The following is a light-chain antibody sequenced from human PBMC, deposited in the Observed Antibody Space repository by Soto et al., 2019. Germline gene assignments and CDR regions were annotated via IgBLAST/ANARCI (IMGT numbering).Light chain of an antibody. J-gene: IGKJ1*01. CDR1: QSVSSSY. CDR3: QQYGSSPRT. V-gene: IGKV3-20*01. CDR2: GAS. Sequence: EIVLTQSPGTLSLSPGERAALSCRASQSVSSSYLAWYQQKPGQAPRLLIYGASSRVTDIPDRFSGSGSGTDFTLTISRLEPEDFAVYYCQQYGSSPRTFGQGTKVEIK.